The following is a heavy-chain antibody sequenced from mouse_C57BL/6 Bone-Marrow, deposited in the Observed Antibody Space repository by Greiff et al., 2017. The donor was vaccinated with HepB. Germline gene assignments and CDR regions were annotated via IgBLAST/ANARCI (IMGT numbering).Heavy chain of an antibody. V-gene: IGHV3-6*01. CDR2: ISYDGSN. CDR3: ARGLRESGGFAY. Sequence: ESGPGLVKPSQSLSLTCSVTGYSITSGYYWNWLRQFPGNKLEWMGYISYDGSNNYNPSLKNRISITRDTSKNQFFLKLNSVTTEDTATYYCARGLRESGGFAYWGQGTLVTVSA. D-gene: IGHD1-1*01. CDR1: GYSITSGYY. J-gene: IGHJ3*01.